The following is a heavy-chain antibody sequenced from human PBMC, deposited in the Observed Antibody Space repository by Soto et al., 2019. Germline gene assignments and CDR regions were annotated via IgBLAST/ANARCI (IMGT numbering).Heavy chain of an antibody. D-gene: IGHD2-2*01. Sequence: GGSLRLSCAASGFTFSSYAMSWVRQAPGKGLEWVSAISGSGGSTYYADSVKGRFTISRDNSKNTLYLQMNSLRAEDTAVYYCAKDIGPSLEGIYYYGIDVWGQGTTVTVSS. CDR2: ISGSGGST. J-gene: IGHJ6*02. CDR3: AKDIGPSLEGIYYYGIDV. V-gene: IGHV3-23*01. CDR1: GFTFSSYA.